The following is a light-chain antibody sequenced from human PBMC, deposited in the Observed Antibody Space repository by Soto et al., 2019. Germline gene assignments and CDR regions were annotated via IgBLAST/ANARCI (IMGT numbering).Light chain of an antibody. Sequence: DIQVTQSPSTLSASVGETVTITCRASQSIGTWLAWYQHKPGTAPKVLIYHASTLESGVPSSFSGSGSRTEFTLTISSLQPEDFDTYYCQQSRTFGQGTKLEIK. CDR2: HAS. CDR3: QQSRT. CDR1: QSIGTW. V-gene: IGKV1-5*01. J-gene: IGKJ2*01.